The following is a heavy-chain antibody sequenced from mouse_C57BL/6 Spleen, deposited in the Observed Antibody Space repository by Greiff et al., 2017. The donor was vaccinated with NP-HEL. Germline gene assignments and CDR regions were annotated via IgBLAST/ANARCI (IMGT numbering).Heavy chain of an antibody. CDR2: ISGGGGNT. V-gene: IGHV5-9*01. CDR3: ARLYSNYAFDY. Sequence: EVMLVESGGGLVKPGGSLKLSCAASGFTFSSYTMSWVRQTPEKRLEWVATISGGGGNTYYPDSVKGRFTISRDNAKNTLYLQMSSLRSEDTALYYCARLYSNYAFDYWGQGTTLTVSS. D-gene: IGHD2-5*01. CDR1: GFTFSSYT. J-gene: IGHJ2*01.